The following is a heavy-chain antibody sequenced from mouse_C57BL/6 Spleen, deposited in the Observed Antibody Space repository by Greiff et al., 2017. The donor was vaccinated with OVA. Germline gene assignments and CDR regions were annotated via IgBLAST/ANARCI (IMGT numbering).Heavy chain of an antibody. CDR1: GFTFSDYY. D-gene: IGHD1-1*01. J-gene: IGHJ3*01. Sequence: DVKLVESGGGLVQPGGSLKLSCAASGFTFSDYYMYWVRQTPEKRLEWVAYISNGGGSTYYPDTVKGRFTISRDNAKNTLYLQMSRLKSEDTAMYCCARHDYYGSSFPYWGQGTLVTVSA. CDR3: ARHDYYGSSFPY. CDR2: ISNGGGST. V-gene: IGHV5-12*01.